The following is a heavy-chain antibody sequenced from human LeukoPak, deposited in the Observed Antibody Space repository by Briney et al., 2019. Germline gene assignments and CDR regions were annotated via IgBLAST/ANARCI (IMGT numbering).Heavy chain of an antibody. CDR3: AREYYDSSGYYYSDAFDI. J-gene: IGHJ3*02. CDR2: INPNSGGT. V-gene: IGHV1-2*02. Sequence: ASVKVSCNASGYTFTGYYMHWVRQAPGQGLEWMGWINPNSGGTNYAQKFQGRVTMTRDTSISTAYMELRSLRSDDTAVYYCAREYYDSSGYYYSDAFDIWGQGTMVTVSS. CDR1: GYTFTGYY. D-gene: IGHD3-22*01.